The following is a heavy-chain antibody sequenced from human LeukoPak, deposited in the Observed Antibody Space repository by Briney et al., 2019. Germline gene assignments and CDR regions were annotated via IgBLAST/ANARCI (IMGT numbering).Heavy chain of an antibody. CDR3: ATETNGRHYDY. CDR2: IGPTGSDR. CDR1: GLTFSTSG. V-gene: IGHV3-21*06. Sequence: PGESLRLSCTASGLTFSTSGFNWVRQAPGKGLEWDASIGPTGSDRYHADSIKGRFTISRDNANNFLYLQMNSLRAEDTAVYYCATETNGRHYDYWGQGTLLTVSS. D-gene: IGHD1-14*01. J-gene: IGHJ4*02.